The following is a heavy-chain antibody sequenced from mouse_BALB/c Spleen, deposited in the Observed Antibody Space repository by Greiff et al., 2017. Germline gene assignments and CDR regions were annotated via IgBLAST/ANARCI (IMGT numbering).Heavy chain of an antibody. J-gene: IGHJ4*01. CDR1: GYSITSDYA. D-gene: IGHD2-1*01. V-gene: IGHV3-2*02. Sequence: EVKLVESGPGLVKPSQSLSLTCTVTGYSITSDYAWNWIRQFPGNKLEWMGYISYSGSTSYNPSLKSRISITRDTSKNQFFLQLNSVTTEDTATYYCAKRGYGNDAMDYWGQGTSVTVSS. CDR2: ISYSGST. CDR3: AKRGYGNDAMDY.